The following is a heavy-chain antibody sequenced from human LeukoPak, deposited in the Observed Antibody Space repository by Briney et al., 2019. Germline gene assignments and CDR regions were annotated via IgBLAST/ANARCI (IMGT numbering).Heavy chain of an antibody. CDR3: ARHAVEAASRWFDP. V-gene: IGHV4-59*04. D-gene: IGHD1-1*01. J-gene: IGHJ5*02. CDR1: GGSMSSYY. Sequence: SETLSLTCSVSGGSMSSYYWSWIRQPPGKGLEWIGSIYYSGSTYYNPSLKSRVTMSVDTSKKQFSLKLSSVTAADTAVYYCARHAVEAASRWFDPWGQGTLVTVSS. CDR2: IYYSGST.